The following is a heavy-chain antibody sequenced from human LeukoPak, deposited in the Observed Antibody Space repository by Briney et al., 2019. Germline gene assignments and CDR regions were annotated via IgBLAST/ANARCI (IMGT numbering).Heavy chain of an antibody. CDR1: GFTFSSYE. Sequence: GRSLRLSCAASGFTFSSYEMNWVRQAPGKGLEWVSYISSSGSTIYYADSVKGRFTISRDNAKNSLYLQMNSLRAEDTAVYYCARDRQGLRWYPFDYWGQGTLVTVSS. CDR2: ISSSGSTI. D-gene: IGHD4-23*01. V-gene: IGHV3-48*03. CDR3: ARDRQGLRWYPFDY. J-gene: IGHJ4*02.